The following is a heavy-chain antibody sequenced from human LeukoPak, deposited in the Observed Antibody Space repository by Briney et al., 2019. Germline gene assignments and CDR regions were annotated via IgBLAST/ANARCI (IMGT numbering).Heavy chain of an antibody. CDR3: ATSGGDYYYSLDV. V-gene: IGHV1-46*01. Sequence: SGGSLRLSCAASGYTFTSYYMHWVRQAPGQGLEWMGIINPSGGSTSYAQKFQGRVTMTRDMSTSTVYMELSSLRSEDTAVYYCATSGGDYYYSLDVWGKGTPVTISS. J-gene: IGHJ6*03. CDR2: INPSGGST. CDR1: GYTFTSYY. D-gene: IGHD3-10*01.